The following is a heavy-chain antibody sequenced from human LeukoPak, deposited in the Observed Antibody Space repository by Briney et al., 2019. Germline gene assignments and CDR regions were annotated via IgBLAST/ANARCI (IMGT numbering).Heavy chain of an antibody. Sequence: PSETLSLTCTVSGGSISSYYWSWLRQPPGKGLEWVGYIYYSGSTNYNPSLKRRVTISVETSKNKFSVKMSSVTAADTAVYYCARVGYYYGSGSSNWFDPWGQGTLVTVSS. CDR2: IYYSGST. J-gene: IGHJ5*02. D-gene: IGHD3-10*01. CDR1: GGSISSYY. V-gene: IGHV4-59*01. CDR3: ARVGYYYGSGSSNWFDP.